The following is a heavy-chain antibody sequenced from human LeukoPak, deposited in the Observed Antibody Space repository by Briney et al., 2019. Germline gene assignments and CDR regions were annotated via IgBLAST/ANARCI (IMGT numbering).Heavy chain of an antibody. CDR3: ARDRRGYCSSTSCRGGFDY. D-gene: IGHD2-2*01. Sequence: GGSLRLSCAASDFTFSTYGMSWVRQAPGKGLEWVSSISGGGGSTYYADSVKGRFTISRDNSKNTLYLQMNSLRAEDTAVYYCARDRRGYCSSTSCRGGFDYWGQGTLVTVSS. V-gene: IGHV3-23*01. J-gene: IGHJ4*02. CDR1: DFTFSTYG. CDR2: ISGGGGST.